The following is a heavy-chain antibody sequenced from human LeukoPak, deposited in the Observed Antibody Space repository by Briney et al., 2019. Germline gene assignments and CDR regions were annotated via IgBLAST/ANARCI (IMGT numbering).Heavy chain of an antibody. CDR2: IYYSGST. V-gene: IGHV4-39*01. D-gene: IGHD3-10*01. J-gene: IGHJ4*02. CDR3: ARHVGITMVRGFDY. Sequence: SETLSLTCTVSGGSISSSSYYWGWIRQPPGKGLEGIGSIYYSGSTYYNPSLKSRVTISVDTSKNQFSLKLSSVTAADTAVYYCARHVGITMVRGFDYWGQGTLVTVSS. CDR1: GGSISSSSYY.